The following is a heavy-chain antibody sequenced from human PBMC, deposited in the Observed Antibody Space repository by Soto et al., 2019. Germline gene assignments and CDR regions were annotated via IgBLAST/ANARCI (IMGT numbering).Heavy chain of an antibody. J-gene: IGHJ4*02. V-gene: IGHV4-31*03. D-gene: IGHD6-19*01. CDR3: ARQNPYSSGSYYFDF. Sequence: SETLSLTCTGSDGSISSGAYYWSWIRQHPGKGLEWIGYIYYNGSPYYNPSLGGRVTIPVDPSNSQFSLELRSVTAADTAVYYCARQNPYSSGSYYFDFWGPGTLVTVSS. CDR1: DGSISSGAYY. CDR2: IYYNGSP.